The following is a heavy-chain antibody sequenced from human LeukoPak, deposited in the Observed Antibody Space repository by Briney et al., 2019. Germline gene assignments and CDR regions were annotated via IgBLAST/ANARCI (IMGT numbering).Heavy chain of an antibody. CDR2: ISYDGSNK. J-gene: IGHJ6*04. CDR3: ARDRGSGSWLGYYYYYGMDV. D-gene: IGHD6-13*01. V-gene: IGHV3-30*04. CDR1: GFTFSSYA. Sequence: PGGSLRLSCAASGFTFSSYAMHWVRQAPGKGLEWVAVISYDGSNKYYADSVKGRFTISRDNSKNTLYLQMNSLRAEDTAVYYCARDRGSGSWLGYYYYYGMDVWGKGTTVTVSS.